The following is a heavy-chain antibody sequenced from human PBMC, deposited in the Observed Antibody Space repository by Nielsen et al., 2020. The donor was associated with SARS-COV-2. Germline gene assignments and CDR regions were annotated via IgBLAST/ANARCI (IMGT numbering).Heavy chain of an antibody. CDR1: GFTVSSKY. V-gene: IGHV3-53*01. J-gene: IGHJ6*02. D-gene: IGHD3-16*01. CDR3: ARDLDYYYYGMDV. Sequence: GESLKISCAASGFTVSSKYMSWVRQAPGKGLQWVSVIYSGDSTNYADSVRGRFTISRDNSKNTLYLQMNSLRAEDTAVYYCARDLDYYYYGMDVWGQGTTVTVSS. CDR2: IYSGDST.